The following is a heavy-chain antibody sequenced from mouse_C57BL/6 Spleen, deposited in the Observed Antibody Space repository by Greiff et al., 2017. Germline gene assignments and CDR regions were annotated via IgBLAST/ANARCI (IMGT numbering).Heavy chain of an antibody. D-gene: IGHD2-4*01. CDR1: GFTFSSYA. CDR2: IRDGGRYT. J-gene: IGHJ2*01. Sequence: EVMLVESGGGLVKPGGSLKLSCAASGFTFSSYAMSWVRPTPETRLEWVATIRDGGRYTNSPDNVKGRFTISRDNAKNNLYLQTCHLKSEDIAMCYCAGEDYDSYFDYWGQGTTLTVSS. V-gene: IGHV5-4*03. CDR3: AGEDYDSYFDY.